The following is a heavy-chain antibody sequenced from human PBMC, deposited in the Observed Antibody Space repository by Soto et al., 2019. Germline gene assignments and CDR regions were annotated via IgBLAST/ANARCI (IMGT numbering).Heavy chain of an antibody. Sequence: EEQLLESGGGLIQPGGSLRLACAASGFTFSSYAMTWVRQAPGKGLEWVSSISFSDGGTYYADSVKGRLTISRDNSKNTLLLQMNSLSVEDKAVYYCVKDDRILGRRYFDLWGRGTLVTVSS. CDR3: VKDDRILGRRYFDL. V-gene: IGHV3-23*01. D-gene: IGHD2-15*01. CDR2: ISFSDGGT. J-gene: IGHJ2*01. CDR1: GFTFSSYA.